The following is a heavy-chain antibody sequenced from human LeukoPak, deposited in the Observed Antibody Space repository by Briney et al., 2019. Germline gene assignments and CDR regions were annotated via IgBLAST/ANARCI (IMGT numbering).Heavy chain of an antibody. Sequence: PSETLSLTCTVSGGSISSYYWSWIRQPPGKGLEWIGYTYYSGSTNYNPSLKSRVTISVDTSKNQFSLKLSSVTAADTAVYYCARADYGDYGSWFDPWGQGTLVTVSS. CDR2: TYYSGST. J-gene: IGHJ5*02. D-gene: IGHD4-17*01. CDR1: GGSISSYY. V-gene: IGHV4-59*01. CDR3: ARADYGDYGSWFDP.